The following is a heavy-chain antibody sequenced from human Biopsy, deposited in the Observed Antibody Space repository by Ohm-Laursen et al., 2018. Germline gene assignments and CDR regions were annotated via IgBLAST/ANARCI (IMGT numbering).Heavy chain of an antibody. CDR2: IYYSGNT. V-gene: IGHV4-31*03. Sequence: TLSLTCTVSSGSIRTGDYYWTWIRQHPGKGLEWIGSIYYSGNTKYNPSLQSRLSMSVDTSKNQFSLKLSSVTAADTAVYYCARDRDRRGWFDPWGQGTLVTVSS. CDR3: ARDRDRRGWFDP. J-gene: IGHJ5*02. D-gene: IGHD1-14*01. CDR1: SGSIRTGDYY.